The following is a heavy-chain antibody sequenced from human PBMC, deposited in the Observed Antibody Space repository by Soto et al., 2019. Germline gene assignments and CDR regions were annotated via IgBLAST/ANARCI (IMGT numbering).Heavy chain of an antibody. CDR3: VRYCSTTKCPFDY. CDR1: GGSISSYY. CDR2: IYYSGST. D-gene: IGHD2-2*01. V-gene: IGHV4-59*08. J-gene: IGHJ4*02. Sequence: SETLSLTCTVSGGSISSYYWSWIRQPPGKGLGWIGYIYYSGSTNFNPSLKSRVTLSVDTSKNQFSLNLSSVTAADTAVYYCVRYCSTTKCPFDYWGQGTLVTVSS.